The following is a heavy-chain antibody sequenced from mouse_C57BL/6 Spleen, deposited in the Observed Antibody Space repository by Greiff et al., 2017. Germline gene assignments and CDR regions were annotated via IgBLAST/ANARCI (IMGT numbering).Heavy chain of an antibody. J-gene: IGHJ1*03. V-gene: IGHV1-59*01. D-gene: IGHD2-4*01. CDR1: GYTFTSYW. CDR2: IDPSDSYT. Sequence: QVQLQQPGAELVRPGTSVKLSCKASGYTFTSYWMHWVKQRPGQGLEWIGVIDPSDSYTNYNQKFTGKATLTVDTSSSTAYMQLSSLTSEDSAVYYCARKMGDYDDVWGTGTTVTVSS. CDR3: ARKMGDYDDV.